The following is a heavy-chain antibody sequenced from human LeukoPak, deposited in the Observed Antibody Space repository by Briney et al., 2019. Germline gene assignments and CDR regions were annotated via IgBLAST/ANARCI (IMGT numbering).Heavy chain of an antibody. CDR2: IYYSGST. Sequence: SETLSLTCTVSGGSISSYYWSWIRQPPGKGPEWIGYIYYSGSTNYNPSLRSRVTISVDTSKNQFSLKLSSVTAADTAVYYCARGLENYDYVWGSYRYIYFDYWGQGTLVTVSS. V-gene: IGHV4-59*01. D-gene: IGHD3-16*02. CDR1: GGSISSYY. CDR3: ARGLENYDYVWGSYRYIYFDY. J-gene: IGHJ4*02.